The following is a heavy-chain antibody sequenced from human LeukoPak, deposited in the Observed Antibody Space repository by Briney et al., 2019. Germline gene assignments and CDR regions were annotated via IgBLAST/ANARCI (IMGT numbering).Heavy chain of an antibody. V-gene: IGHV3-30-3*01. CDR2: ISYDGSNK. CDR1: GFTFSSYA. D-gene: IGHD3-22*01. J-gene: IGHJ3*02. Sequence: PGRSLRLSCAASGFTFSSYAMHWVRQAPGKGLEWVAVISYDGSNKYYADSVKGRFTISRDNSKNTLYLQMNSLRAEDTAVYCCARPLIVVVINDAFDIWGQGTMVTVSS. CDR3: ARPLIVVVINDAFDI.